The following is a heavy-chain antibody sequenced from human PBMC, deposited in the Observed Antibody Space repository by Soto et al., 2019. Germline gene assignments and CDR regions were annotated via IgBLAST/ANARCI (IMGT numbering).Heavy chain of an antibody. V-gene: IGHV3-66*01. Sequence: EVQLVESGGGLVQPGGSLRLSGAASGFSVNVNFMSWVRQAPGKGLEWVSDINGGDRTNYADSVKGRFTISRDDSKNTLSLLMNSLRAEDTAVYYCVRENYYYGMDVWGQGTTVTVSS. CDR2: INGGDRT. CDR3: VRENYYYGMDV. CDR1: GFSVNVNF. J-gene: IGHJ6*02.